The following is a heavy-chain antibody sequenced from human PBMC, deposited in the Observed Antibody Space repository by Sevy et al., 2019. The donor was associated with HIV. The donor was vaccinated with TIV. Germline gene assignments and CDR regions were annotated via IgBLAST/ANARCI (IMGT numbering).Heavy chain of an antibody. D-gene: IGHD6-13*01. CDR2: IYYSGST. V-gene: IGHV4-39*01. J-gene: IGHJ6*02. CDR1: GGSIRSSSYY. Sequence: SETLSLTCTVSGGSIRSSSYYWGWIRQPPGKGLEWIGSIYYSGSTYYNPSLKSRVTISVDTSKNQFSLKLSSVTAADTAVYYCARSIAAAGTDYGMDVWGQGTTVTVSS. CDR3: ARSIAAAGTDYGMDV.